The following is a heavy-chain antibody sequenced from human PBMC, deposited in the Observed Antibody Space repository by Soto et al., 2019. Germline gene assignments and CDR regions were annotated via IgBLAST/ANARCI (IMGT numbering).Heavy chain of an antibody. CDR2: ISTYNGNT. CDR3: GRDLYQSVFYYGMDV. Sequence: ASVKVSCKASGYTFTSYGISWVRQAPGQGLEWMGWISTYNGNTNYAQKLQGRVTMTTDTSTSTAYMELRSLRSDDTAVYYCGRDLYQSVFYYGMDVWGQGTTVNVSS. J-gene: IGHJ6*02. V-gene: IGHV1-18*01. CDR1: GYTFTSYG. D-gene: IGHD2-2*01.